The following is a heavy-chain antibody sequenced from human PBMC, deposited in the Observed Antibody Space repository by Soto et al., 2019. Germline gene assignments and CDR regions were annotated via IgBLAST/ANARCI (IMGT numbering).Heavy chain of an antibody. CDR2: INHSGST. J-gene: IGHJ4*02. CDR1: GGSFSGYY. CDR3: ARAFTIFGNFDY. Sequence: SETLSLTCAVYGGSFSGYYWSWIRQPPGKGLEWIGEINHSGSTNYNPSLKSRVTISVDTSKNQFSLKLSSVTAADTAVYYCARAFTIFGNFDYWGQGTLVTVSS. V-gene: IGHV4-34*01. D-gene: IGHD3-3*01.